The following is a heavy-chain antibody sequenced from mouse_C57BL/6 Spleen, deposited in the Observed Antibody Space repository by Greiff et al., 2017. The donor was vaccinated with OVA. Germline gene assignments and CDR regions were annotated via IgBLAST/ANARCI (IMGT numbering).Heavy chain of an antibody. J-gene: IGHJ1*03. CDR3: ARRGVYYGSSYGYFDV. CDR2: IDPSDSYT. Sequence: QVQLQQSGAELVMPGASVKLSCKASGYTFTSYWMHWVKQRPGQGLEWIGEIDPSDSYTNYNQKFKGKSTLTVDKSSSTAYMQLSSLTSEDSAVYYCARRGVYYGSSYGYFDVWGTGTTVTVSS. D-gene: IGHD1-1*01. V-gene: IGHV1-69*01. CDR1: GYTFTSYW.